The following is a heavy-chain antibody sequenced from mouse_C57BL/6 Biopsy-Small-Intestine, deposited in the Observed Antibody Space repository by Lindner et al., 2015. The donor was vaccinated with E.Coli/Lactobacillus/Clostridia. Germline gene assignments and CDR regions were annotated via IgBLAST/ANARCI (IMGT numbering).Heavy chain of an antibody. CDR2: INPSTGGT. CDR3: ARSYYDNLDY. Sequence: VQLQESGPELVKPGASVKISCKASGYSFTGYYMNWVKQSPEKSLEWIGEINPSTGGTSYNQKFKGKATLTVDKYSSTAYMQLKSLTSEDSAVYYCARSYYDNLDYWGQGTTLTASS. D-gene: IGHD2-10*01. CDR1: GYSFTGYY. J-gene: IGHJ2*01. V-gene: IGHV1-42*01.